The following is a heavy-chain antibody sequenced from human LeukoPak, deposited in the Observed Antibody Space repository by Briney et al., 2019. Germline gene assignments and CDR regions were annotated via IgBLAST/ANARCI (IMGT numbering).Heavy chain of an antibody. Sequence: SETLSLTCTVSGASISSYYWSWIRQPAGKGLEWIGRIHTSGSTNYNPSLKSRVTMFEDKSKNQFSLRLYSVTVADTAVYYCARHFAYSSSSYFDYWGQGSLVTVSS. CDR1: GASISSYY. J-gene: IGHJ4*02. CDR3: ARHFAYSSSSYFDY. D-gene: IGHD6-6*01. CDR2: IHTSGST. V-gene: IGHV4-4*07.